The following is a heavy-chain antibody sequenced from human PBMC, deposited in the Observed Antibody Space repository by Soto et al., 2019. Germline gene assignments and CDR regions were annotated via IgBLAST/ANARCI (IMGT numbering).Heavy chain of an antibody. CDR2: IIPIFGTA. Sequence: GASVKVSCKASGGTFSSYAISWVRQAPGQGLEWMGGIIPIFGTANYAQKFQGRVTITADESTSTAYMELSSLRSEDTAVYYCAREDYDSSGSPVSDAFDIWGQGTMATVSS. D-gene: IGHD3-22*01. CDR3: AREDYDSSGSPVSDAFDI. J-gene: IGHJ3*02. V-gene: IGHV1-69*13. CDR1: GGTFSSYA.